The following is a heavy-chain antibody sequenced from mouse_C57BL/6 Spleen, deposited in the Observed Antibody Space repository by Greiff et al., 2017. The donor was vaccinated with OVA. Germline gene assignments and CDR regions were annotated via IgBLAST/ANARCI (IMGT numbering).Heavy chain of an antibody. CDR2: IDPSDSET. CDR3: ARSVYSNYIDYFDY. D-gene: IGHD2-5*01. Sequence: QVQLQQPGAELVRPGSSVKLSCKASGYTFTSYWMHWVKQRPIQGLEWIGNIDPSDSETHYNQKFKDKATLTVDKSSSPAYMQLSSLTSEDSAVYYCARSVYSNYIDYFDYWGQGTTLTVSS. J-gene: IGHJ2*01. CDR1: GYTFTSYW. V-gene: IGHV1-52*01.